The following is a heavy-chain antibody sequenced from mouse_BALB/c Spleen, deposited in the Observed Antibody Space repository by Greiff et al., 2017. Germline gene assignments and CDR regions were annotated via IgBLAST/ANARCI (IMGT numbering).Heavy chain of an antibody. CDR3: AREENYDGSSSNYCDY. CDR2: IAPGSGST. D-gene: IGHD1-1*01. J-gene: IGHJ2*01. Sequence: DLVKPGASVKLSCKASGYTFTTYWINWIKQRPGQGLEWIGRIAPGSGSTYYNEMFKGKATLTVDTSSSTAYIQLSSLSSEDSAVYFCAREENYDGSSSNYCDYWGQGTTLTVSS. V-gene: IGHV1S41*01. CDR1: GYTFTTYW.